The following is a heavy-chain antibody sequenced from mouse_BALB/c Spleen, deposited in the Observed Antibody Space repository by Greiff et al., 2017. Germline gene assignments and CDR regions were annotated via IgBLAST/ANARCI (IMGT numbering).Heavy chain of an antibody. J-gene: IGHJ4*01. Sequence: EVQVVESGPGLVKPSQSLSLTCSVTGYSITSGYYWNWIRQFPGNKLEWMGYISYDGSNNYNPSLKNRISITRDTSKNQFFLKLNSVTTEDTATYYCARDRGYYASMDYWGQGTSVTVSS. V-gene: IGHV3-6*02. CDR1: GYSITSGYY. CDR3: ARDRGYYASMDY. CDR2: ISYDGSN. D-gene: IGHD1-1*01.